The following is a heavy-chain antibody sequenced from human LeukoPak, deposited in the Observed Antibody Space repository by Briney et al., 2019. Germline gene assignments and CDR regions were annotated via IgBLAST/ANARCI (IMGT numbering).Heavy chain of an antibody. CDR1: GFTFSSYS. CDR3: ARDPYSGSYGDYYYYYMDL. V-gene: IGHV3-21*01. D-gene: IGHD1-26*01. Sequence: GGSLRLSCAASGFTFSSYSMNWVRQAPGKGLEWVSSITSSSSYIYYADSVKGRFTISRDNAKNSLYLQMNSLRAEDTAVYYCARDPYSGSYGDYYYYYMDLWGQGTTVTISS. J-gene: IGHJ6*03. CDR2: ITSSSSYI.